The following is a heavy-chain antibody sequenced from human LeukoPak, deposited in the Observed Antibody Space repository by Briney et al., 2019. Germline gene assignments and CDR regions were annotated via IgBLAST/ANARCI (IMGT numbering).Heavy chain of an antibody. D-gene: IGHD6-13*01. CDR2: IYYSGST. V-gene: IGHV4-30-4*01. J-gene: IGHJ4*02. CDR3: ARFTGGIPSSWYVFEQDY. Sequence: SETLSLTCTVSGGSISSGDYYWSWIRQPPGKGLEWIGYIYYSGSTYYNPSLKSRVTISVDTSKNQFSLKLSSVTAADTAVYYCARFTGGIPSSWYVFEQDYWGQGTLVTVSS. CDR1: GGSISSGDYY.